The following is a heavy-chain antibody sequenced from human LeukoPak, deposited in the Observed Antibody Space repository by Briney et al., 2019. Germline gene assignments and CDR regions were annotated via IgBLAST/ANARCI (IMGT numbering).Heavy chain of an antibody. V-gene: IGHV1-69*06. CDR1: GGTFSSYA. Sequence: ASVKVSCKASGGTFSSYAISWVRQAPGQGLEWMGGIIPIFGTANYAQKFQGRVTITADTSTSTAYMELRSLRSDDTAVYYCARDMRGDGYYDFWSGYNPGSYFDYWGQGTLVTVSS. J-gene: IGHJ4*02. CDR2: IIPIFGTA. CDR3: ARDMRGDGYYDFWSGYNPGSYFDY. D-gene: IGHD3-3*01.